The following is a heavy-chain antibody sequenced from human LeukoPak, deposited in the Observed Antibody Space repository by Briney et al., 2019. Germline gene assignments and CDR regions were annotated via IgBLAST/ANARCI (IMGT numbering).Heavy chain of an antibody. D-gene: IGHD3-22*01. CDR2: IYYSGST. Sequence: PSETLSLTCAVYGESFSGHYWSWIRQPPGKGLEWIGYIYYSGSTNYNPSLKSRVTISVDTSKNQFSLKLSSVTAADTAVYYCARDRGDYDSSGYYGYFDYWGQGALVTVSS. CDR1: GESFSGHY. V-gene: IGHV4-59*11. CDR3: ARDRGDYDSSGYYGYFDY. J-gene: IGHJ4*02.